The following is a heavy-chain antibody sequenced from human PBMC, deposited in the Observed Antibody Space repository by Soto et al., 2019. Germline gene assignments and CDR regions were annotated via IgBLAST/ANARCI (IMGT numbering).Heavy chain of an antibody. CDR3: TTDPTYYDILTGYPAI. V-gene: IGHV3-15*07. CDR2: IKSKTDGGTT. CDR1: GFTFSNAW. D-gene: IGHD3-9*01. J-gene: IGHJ3*02. Sequence: GGSLRLSCAASGFTFSNAWMNWVRQAPGKGLEWVGRIKSKTDGGTTDYAAPVKGRFTISRDDSKNTLYLQMNSLKTEDTAVYYCTTDPTYYDILTGYPAIWGQGTMVNVS.